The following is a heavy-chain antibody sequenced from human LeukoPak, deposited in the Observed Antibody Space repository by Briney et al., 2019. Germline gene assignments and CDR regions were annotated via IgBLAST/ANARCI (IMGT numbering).Heavy chain of an antibody. J-gene: IGHJ6*03. CDR2: IYTGGST. D-gene: IGHD2-15*01. CDR3: AREWADGCSGGSCYSLGYYYYYMDV. CDR1: GGSISSYY. Sequence: NPSETLSLTCTVSGGSISSYYWSWIRQPAGKGLEWIGRIYTGGSTNYNPSLKSRVTMSVDTSKNQFSLKLSSVTAADTAVYYCAREWADGCSGGSCYSLGYYYYYMDVWGKGTTVTVSS. V-gene: IGHV4-4*07.